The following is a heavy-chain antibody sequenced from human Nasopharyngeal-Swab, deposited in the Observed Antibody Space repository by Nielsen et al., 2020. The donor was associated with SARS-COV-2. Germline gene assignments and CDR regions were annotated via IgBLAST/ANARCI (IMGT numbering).Heavy chain of an antibody. J-gene: IGHJ6*03. CDR1: SGSFSGYY. Sequence: SETLSLTCADYSGSFSGYYWSWIRQPPGKGLEWIGEINHSGSTNYNPSLKSRVTISVDTSKNQFSLKLSSVTAADTAVYYCARGLLYSSSSPPYYYYYYMDVWGKGTTVTVSS. D-gene: IGHD6-13*01. CDR2: INHSGST. V-gene: IGHV4-34*01. CDR3: ARGLLYSSSSPPYYYYYYMDV.